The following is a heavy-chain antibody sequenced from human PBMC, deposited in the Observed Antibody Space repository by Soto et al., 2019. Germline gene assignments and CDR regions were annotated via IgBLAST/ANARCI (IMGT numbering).Heavy chain of an antibody. CDR1: GGSISSSSYY. CDR3: ARHPRDAAAGTAGIDY. V-gene: IGHV4-39*01. CDR2: IYYSGST. D-gene: IGHD6-13*01. J-gene: IGHJ4*02. Sequence: QLQLQESCPGLVKPSETLSLTCTVSGGSISSSSYYWGWIRQPPGKGLEWIGSIYYSGSTYYNPSLKSRFTISVDTSKIQFSVKLSSVTAADTAVYYCARHPRDAAAGTAGIDYWGQGTLVTVSS.